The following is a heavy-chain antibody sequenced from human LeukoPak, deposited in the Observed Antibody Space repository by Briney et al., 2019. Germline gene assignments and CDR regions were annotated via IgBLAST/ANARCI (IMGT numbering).Heavy chain of an antibody. Sequence: ASVKVSCKASGYTFTSYYMHWVRQAPGQGLEWMGIINPSGGSTSYAQKFQGRVTMTRDTSTSTVYMELSSLRSEDTAVYYCARSITIIGVVIRNNWFDPWGQGTLVTVSS. CDR1: GYTFTSYY. CDR2: INPSGGST. CDR3: ARSITIIGVVIRNNWFDP. V-gene: IGHV1-46*01. J-gene: IGHJ5*02. D-gene: IGHD3-3*01.